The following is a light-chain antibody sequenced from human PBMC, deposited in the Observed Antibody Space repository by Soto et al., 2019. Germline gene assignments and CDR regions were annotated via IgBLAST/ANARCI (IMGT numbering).Light chain of an antibody. CDR1: RGISSW. CDR2: AAS. CDR3: QQSYSYPRT. V-gene: IGKV1-12*01. Sequence: DIRMTRSPSAMSVSVGDRDTITCRASRGISSWLAWYQQKPGKAPMRLISAASTLQSGVPSRFSGSGSGTDFTLTISCLQSEDFASYYCQQSYSYPRTFGQGAKA. J-gene: IGKJ1*01.